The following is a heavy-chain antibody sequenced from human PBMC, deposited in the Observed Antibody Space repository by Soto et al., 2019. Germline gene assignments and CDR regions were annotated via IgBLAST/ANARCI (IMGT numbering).Heavy chain of an antibody. Sequence: EVQLVESGGGWVQPGGSLRVSCAASGFTFSSYWMSWVRQAPGKGLEWVANIKQDGSEKYYVDSVKGRFTISRDNAKNSLYLQMNGRRAEDTAVYYCAGWIAARLNWFDPWGQGTLVTVSS. V-gene: IGHV3-7*01. CDR3: AGWIAARLNWFDP. CDR2: IKQDGSEK. D-gene: IGHD6-6*01. CDR1: GFTFSSYW. J-gene: IGHJ5*02.